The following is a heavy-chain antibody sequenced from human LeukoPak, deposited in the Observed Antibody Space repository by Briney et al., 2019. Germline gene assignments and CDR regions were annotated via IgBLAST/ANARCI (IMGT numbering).Heavy chain of an antibody. V-gene: IGHV4-59*08. CDR1: GGSISSYY. D-gene: IGHD3-22*01. CDR3: ARHKPYYYDSSGVGMDV. Sequence: PSETLSLTCTVSGGSISSYYWSWIRQPPGKGLEWIGYIYYSGSTNYNPSLKSRVTISVDTSKNQFSLKLSSVTAADTAVYYCARHKPYYYDSSGVGMDVWGQGTTVTVSS. CDR2: IYYSGST. J-gene: IGHJ6*02.